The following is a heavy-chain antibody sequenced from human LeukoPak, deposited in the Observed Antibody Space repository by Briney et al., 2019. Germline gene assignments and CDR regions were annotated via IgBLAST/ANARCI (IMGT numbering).Heavy chain of an antibody. Sequence: GGSLRLSCVASGFTFSTYAMSWVRQAPGKGLEWVSTISGSGGSTYYADSVKGRFTISRDNSKNTLYLQMSSLRAEDTAVYYCAKEPPTYYYYFFDYWGQGTLVTVSS. CDR1: GFTFSTYA. CDR3: AKEPPTYYYYFFDY. D-gene: IGHD3-22*01. J-gene: IGHJ4*02. V-gene: IGHV3-23*01. CDR2: ISGSGGST.